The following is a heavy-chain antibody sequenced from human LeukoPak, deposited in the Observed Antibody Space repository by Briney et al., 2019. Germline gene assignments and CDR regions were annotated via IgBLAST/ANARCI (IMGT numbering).Heavy chain of an antibody. V-gene: IGHV1-69*13. Sequence: ASVKVSCKASGYTFTSYAISWVRQAPGQGLEWMGGIIPIFGTAIYAQTFQGRVTITADESTSTAYMELSSLRSEDTAVYYCARVTAARREGYYYYGMDVWGQGTTVTVSS. CDR2: IIPIFGTA. J-gene: IGHJ6*02. D-gene: IGHD6-6*01. CDR3: ARVTAARREGYYYYGMDV. CDR1: GYTFTSYA.